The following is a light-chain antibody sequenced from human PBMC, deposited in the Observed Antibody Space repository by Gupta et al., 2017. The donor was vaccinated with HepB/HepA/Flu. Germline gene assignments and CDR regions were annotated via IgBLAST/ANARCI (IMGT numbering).Light chain of an antibody. CDR2: WAS. Sequence: DIVTTQSPDSLAVSLGERAAINCKSSQSVLSTSNNKNYLVWYQQKPGQPPKLLIYWASIRESGVPDRFSGRGSGTDLTLTINSLQAEDVAVYYCQQYLSRPFTFGPGTKVDIK. CDR1: QSVLSTSNNKNY. V-gene: IGKV4-1*01. J-gene: IGKJ3*01. CDR3: QQYLSRPFT.